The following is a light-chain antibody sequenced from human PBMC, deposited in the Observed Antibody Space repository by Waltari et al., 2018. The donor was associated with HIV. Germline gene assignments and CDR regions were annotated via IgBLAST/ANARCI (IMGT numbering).Light chain of an antibody. J-gene: IGKJ1*01. CDR3: QQYGNSPPT. V-gene: IGKV3-20*01. Sequence: EIVLTQSPGTLSLSPGERATLSCRASQSVSSSSLAWYQQKPGQAPRLLIYGVSSRATGIPDRFSGSGSGTDFTLTISRLEPEDFAVYYCQQYGNSPPTFGHGTKVEIK. CDR2: GVS. CDR1: QSVSSSS.